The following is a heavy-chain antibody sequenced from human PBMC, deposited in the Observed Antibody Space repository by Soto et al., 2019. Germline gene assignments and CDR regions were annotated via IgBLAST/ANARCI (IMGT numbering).Heavy chain of an antibody. D-gene: IGHD1-26*01. Sequence: GGSLSLSCAASGFTFSSYWMTWVRQAPGKGLEWVANIKQDGSEKYYVDSVRGRFTMSRDNAKNSLYLQMNSLRAEDTAVYYCARVVGATQMDFDYWGQGTLVTVSS. J-gene: IGHJ4*02. CDR3: ARVVGATQMDFDY. CDR1: GFTFSSYW. CDR2: IKQDGSEK. V-gene: IGHV3-7*01.